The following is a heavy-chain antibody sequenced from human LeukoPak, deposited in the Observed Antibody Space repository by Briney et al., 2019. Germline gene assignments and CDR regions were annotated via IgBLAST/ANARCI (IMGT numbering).Heavy chain of an antibody. D-gene: IGHD2-15*01. CDR3: ARVRILRWVVAADYYYGMDV. Sequence: PSETLSLTCAVYGGSFSGYYWSWIRQPPGKGLEWIGEINHSGSTNYNPSLKSRVTISVDTSKNQFSLKLSFVTAADTAVYYCARVRILRWVVAADYYYGMDVWGQETTVTVSS. J-gene: IGHJ6*02. V-gene: IGHV4-34*01. CDR2: INHSGST. CDR1: GGSFSGYY.